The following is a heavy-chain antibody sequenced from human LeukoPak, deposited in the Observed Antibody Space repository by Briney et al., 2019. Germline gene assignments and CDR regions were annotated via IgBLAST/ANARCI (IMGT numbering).Heavy chain of an antibody. J-gene: IGHJ3*02. CDR2: INHSGSA. V-gene: IGHV4-34*01. CDR3: ARDPDYYDSSGYYYVDAFDI. CDR1: GGSFSGYY. D-gene: IGHD3-22*01. Sequence: SETPSLTCAVYGGSFSGYYWSWIRQPPGKGLEWIGEINHSGSANYNPSLKSRVTISADTSKNQFSLKLSSVTAADTAVYYCARDPDYYDSSGYYYVDAFDIWGQGTMVTVSS.